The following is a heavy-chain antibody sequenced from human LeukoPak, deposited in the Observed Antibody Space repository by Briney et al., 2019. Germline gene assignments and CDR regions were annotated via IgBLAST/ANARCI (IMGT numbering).Heavy chain of an antibody. V-gene: IGHV1-2*02. D-gene: IGHD2-2*01. CDR2: MNPNSGGT. Sequence: ASVEVSCKASGDSFSVYSMHWVRQAPGQGLEWMGWMNPNSGGTNYAQKFQGRVTMTRDTSISTAYMELSRLRSDDTAVYYCARPPLVGGFDYWGQGTLVTVSS. CDR3: ARPPLVGGFDY. CDR1: GDSFSVYS. J-gene: IGHJ4*02.